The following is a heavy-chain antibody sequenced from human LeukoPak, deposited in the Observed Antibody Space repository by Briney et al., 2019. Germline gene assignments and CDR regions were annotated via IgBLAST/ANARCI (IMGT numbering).Heavy chain of an antibody. J-gene: IGHJ2*01. CDR1: GFTFSSYA. Sequence: GSLRLSCAASGFTFSSYAMSWIRQPPGKGLEWIGSIYYSGSTYYNPSLKSRVTISVDTSKNQFSLKLSSVTAADTAVYYCVRLSVVSPHRYFDLWGRGTLVTVSS. V-gene: IGHV4-38-2*01. CDR2: IYYSGST. D-gene: IGHD4-23*01. CDR3: VRLSVVSPHRYFDL.